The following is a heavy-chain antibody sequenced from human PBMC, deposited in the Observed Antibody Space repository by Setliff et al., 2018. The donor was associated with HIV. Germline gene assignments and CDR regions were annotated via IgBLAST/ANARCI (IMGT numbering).Heavy chain of an antibody. D-gene: IGHD2-15*01. J-gene: IGHJ6*03. V-gene: IGHV1-69*13. Sequence: SVKVSCKASGGTFSRLAISWVRQAPGQGLEWMGGIIPIYGTVNYAQKFQGRLTIIADESTSTAYMELSDLRSEDTAVYYCASPRSAGTYQGAFYYFLDVWGRGTTVTVSS. CDR1: GGTFSRLA. CDR3: ASPRSAGTYQGAFYYFLDV. CDR2: IIPIYGTV.